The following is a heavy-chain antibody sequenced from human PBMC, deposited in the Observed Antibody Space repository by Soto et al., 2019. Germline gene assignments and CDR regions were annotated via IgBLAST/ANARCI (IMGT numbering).Heavy chain of an antibody. D-gene: IGHD5-12*01. CDR1: GYTFFTYD. J-gene: IGHJ5*02. CDR2: ISTYSGDT. Sequence: QGHLVQSGVEVKTPGASVKVSCQASGYTFFTYDISWVRQAPGQGLEWMGWISTYSGDTKYAQKFQGRVTMTTDTSTTTASLELRSLRSADTAVYYCARHHGPTTSENWFDPWGQGTLVTVSS. V-gene: IGHV1-18*01. CDR3: ARHHGPTTSENWFDP.